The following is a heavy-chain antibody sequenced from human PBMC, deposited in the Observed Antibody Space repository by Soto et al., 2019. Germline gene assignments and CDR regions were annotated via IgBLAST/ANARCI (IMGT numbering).Heavy chain of an antibody. CDR1: GGSFSGYY. CDR2: INHSGST. V-gene: IGHV4-34*01. J-gene: IGHJ4*02. Sequence: PSETLSLTCAVYGGSFSGYYWSWIRQPPGKGLEWIGEINHSGSTNYNPSLKSRVTISVDTSKNQFSLKLSSVTAADTAVYYCARAQGSSWYKSIDYWGQGTLVTVSS. CDR3: ARAQGSSWYKSIDY. D-gene: IGHD6-13*01.